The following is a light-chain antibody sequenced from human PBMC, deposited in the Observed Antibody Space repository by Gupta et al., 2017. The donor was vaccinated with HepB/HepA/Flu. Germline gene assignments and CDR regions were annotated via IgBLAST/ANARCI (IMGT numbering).Light chain of an antibody. CDR2: GKN. J-gene: IGLJ2*01. Sequence: SSALSQYPTVSVAVSHAASITCRGDSVRTHTASWYQQKAGQAPILIVFGKNIRPAGIARRFSGSNCGDLADLTIQTAQAGDEAVYFCGARDSNRNRVLFGGGTKLTVL. CDR1: SVRTHT. V-gene: IGLV3-19*01. CDR3: GARDSNRNRVL.